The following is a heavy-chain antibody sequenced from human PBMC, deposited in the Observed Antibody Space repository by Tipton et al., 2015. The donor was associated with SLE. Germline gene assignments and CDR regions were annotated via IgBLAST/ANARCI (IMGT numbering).Heavy chain of an antibody. Sequence: RSLRLSCAASGFTFSSYAMHWVRQAPGKGLEWVAVISYDGSNKYYADSVKGRFIISRDNSKNTLYLQMNSLRAEDTAVYYCAREVTTVPGGAFDIWGQGTMVTVSS. CDR2: ISYDGSNK. V-gene: IGHV3-30-3*01. CDR1: GFTFSSYA. J-gene: IGHJ3*02. CDR3: AREVTTVPGGAFDI. D-gene: IGHD4-17*01.